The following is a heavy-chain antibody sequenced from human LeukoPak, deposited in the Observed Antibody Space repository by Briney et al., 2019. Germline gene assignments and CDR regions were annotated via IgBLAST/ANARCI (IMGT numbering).Heavy chain of an antibody. Sequence: ASVKVSCKASGYTFTSYDINWVRQATGQGLEWMGWMNPNSGNTGYAQKFQGRVTMTRNTSISTAYMELSSLRSEDTAVYYCARVRPKIYGSGSKQFDYWGQGTLVTVSS. CDR3: ARVRPKIYGSGSKQFDY. CDR2: MNPNSGNT. CDR1: GYTFTSYD. D-gene: IGHD3-10*01. J-gene: IGHJ4*02. V-gene: IGHV1-8*01.